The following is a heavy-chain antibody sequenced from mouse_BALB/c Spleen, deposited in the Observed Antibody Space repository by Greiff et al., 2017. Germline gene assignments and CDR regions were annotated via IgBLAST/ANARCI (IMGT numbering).Heavy chain of an antibody. CDR3: ARKWGMMGDGPFYWYFDV. V-gene: IGHV5-6-2*01. Sequence: EVMLVESGGGLVKLGGSLKLSCAASGFTFSSYYMSWVRQTPEKRLELVAAINSNGGSTYYPDTVKGRFTISRDNAKNTLYLQMSSLKSEDTALYYCARKWGMMGDGPFYWYFDVWGAGTTVTVSS. CDR2: INSNGGST. D-gene: IGHD2-3*01. CDR1: GFTFSSYY. J-gene: IGHJ1*01.